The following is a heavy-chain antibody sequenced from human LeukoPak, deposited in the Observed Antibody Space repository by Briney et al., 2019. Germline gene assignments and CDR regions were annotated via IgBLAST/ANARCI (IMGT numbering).Heavy chain of an antibody. CDR3: VRAPWDY. CDR1: GFTFSSFE. Sequence: GGSLRLSCAASGFTFSSFEMNWVRQAPGEGLEWISKISDSSRTIYYADSVKGRFTISRDNAKNSLFLQMNSLRADDTAAYYCVRAPWDYWGQGTLVTVSS. CDR2: ISDSSRTI. V-gene: IGHV3-48*03. J-gene: IGHJ4*02.